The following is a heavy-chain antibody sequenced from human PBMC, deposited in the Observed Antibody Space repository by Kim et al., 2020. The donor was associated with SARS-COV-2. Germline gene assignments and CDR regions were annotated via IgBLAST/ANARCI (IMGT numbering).Heavy chain of an antibody. V-gene: IGHV3-21*01. CDR1: GFTFSSYS. J-gene: IGHJ4*02. CDR3: ARLVAAEAGYFDY. D-gene: IGHD6-25*01. Sequence: GGSLRLSCAASGFTFSSYSMNWVRQAPGKGLEWVSSISSSSSYIYYADSVKGRFTISRDNAKNSLYLQMNSLRAEDTAVYYCARLVAAEAGYFDYWGQGTLVTVSS. CDR2: ISSSSSYI.